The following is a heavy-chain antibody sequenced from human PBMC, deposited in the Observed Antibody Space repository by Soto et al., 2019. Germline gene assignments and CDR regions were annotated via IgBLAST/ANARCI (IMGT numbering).Heavy chain of an antibody. CDR1: VFTFSNYA. CDR3: ARDAGELPVVTVGVFVF. J-gene: IGHJ4*02. CDR2: FSGSGDSA. V-gene: IGHV3-23*01. Sequence: GGSLRLSCAASVFTFSNYAMSWVRQAPGKGLEWVSAFSGSGDSAFYADSVKGRFTVSRDNSKKTLYLQLNSLRDEDTAVYYCARDAGELPVVTVGVFVFWGRGTLVTVSS. D-gene: IGHD3-22*01.